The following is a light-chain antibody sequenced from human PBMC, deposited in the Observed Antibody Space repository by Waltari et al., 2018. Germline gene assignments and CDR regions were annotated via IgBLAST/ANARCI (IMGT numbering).Light chain of an antibody. V-gene: IGKV1-33*01. CDR1: QDINKY. CDR3: QQFHSLLT. J-gene: IGKJ4*01. CDR2: DAS. Sequence: ITCQASQDINKYLNWYQQKPGKAPKLLIYDASNLETGVPSRFSGSGSGTTFTFTISSLQPEDIATYYCQQFHSLLTFGGGTKVEIK.